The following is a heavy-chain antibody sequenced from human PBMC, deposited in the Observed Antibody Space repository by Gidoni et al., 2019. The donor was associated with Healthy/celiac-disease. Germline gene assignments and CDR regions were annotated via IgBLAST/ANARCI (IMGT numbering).Heavy chain of an antibody. J-gene: IGHJ6*02. CDR2: IIAIFGTA. CDR3: AKHGQGSSPFSHMDV. D-gene: IGHD6-6*01. CDR1: GGTFSSYA. Sequence: QVQLVQSGAEVKKPGPSVKVSCKASGGTFSSYAISWVRQAPGQGLEWMGGIIAIFGTANYAQKFQGRVTITADESTSTAYMELSSLRSEDTAVYYCAKHGQGSSPFSHMDVWGQGTTVTVSS. V-gene: IGHV1-69*01.